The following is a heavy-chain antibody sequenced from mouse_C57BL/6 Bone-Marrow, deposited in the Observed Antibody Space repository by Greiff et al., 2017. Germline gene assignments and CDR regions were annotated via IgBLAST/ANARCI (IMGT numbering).Heavy chain of an antibody. CDR3: ARRGVRQFAY. V-gene: IGHV5-6*02. J-gene: IGHJ3*01. D-gene: IGHD2-14*01. CDR2: ISTGGSYT. CDR1: GFTFSSYG. Sequence: EVKLLQSGADLVKPGGSLKLSCAASGFTFSSYGMSWVRQTPDKRLEWVAIISTGGSYTNYTDSVKGRFTISRDNATNTLYLQMSSLTSEDAAVYYCARRGVRQFAYWGQGTLVTVSA.